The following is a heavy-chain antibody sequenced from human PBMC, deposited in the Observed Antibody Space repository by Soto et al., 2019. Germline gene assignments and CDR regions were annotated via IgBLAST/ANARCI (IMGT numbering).Heavy chain of an antibody. CDR1: GFTFGDYA. J-gene: IGHJ4*02. CDR3: TRDGEQGYYDSSGFDY. Sequence: LRLSCTASGFTFGDYAMSWFRQAPGKGLEWVGFIRSKAYGGTTEYAASVKGRFTISRDDSKSIAYLQMNSLKTEDTAVYYCTRDGEQGYYDSSGFDYWGQGTLVTVSS. V-gene: IGHV3-49*03. D-gene: IGHD3-22*01. CDR2: IRSKAYGGTT.